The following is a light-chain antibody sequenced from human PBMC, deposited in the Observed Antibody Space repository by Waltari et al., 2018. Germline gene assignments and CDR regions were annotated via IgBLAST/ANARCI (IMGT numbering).Light chain of an antibody. Sequence: EIVLTQSPATLSLSPGERATLSCRASQSVGDYLAWHQQKPGQAPRLLSYDASNTATGIPARFSGSGAGTDVTLTISSLEPEDFAVYYCQQRSNWPRYTFGQGTKLEIK. CDR3: QQRSNWPRYT. V-gene: IGKV3-11*01. J-gene: IGKJ2*01. CDR2: DAS. CDR1: QSVGDY.